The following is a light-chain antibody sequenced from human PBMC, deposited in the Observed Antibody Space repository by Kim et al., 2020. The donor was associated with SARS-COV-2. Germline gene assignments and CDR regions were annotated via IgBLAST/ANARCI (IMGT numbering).Light chain of an antibody. CDR2: DAS. Sequence: DIQMTQSPSTLSASVGDRVTITCRASQSISSSLAWYQQKPGKAPKVLIYDASSLESGVPSRFSGSGSGTEFTLTISGLQPDDFATYYCQQYTKYWTFGQGTKVDIK. J-gene: IGKJ1*01. CDR3: QQYTKYWT. V-gene: IGKV1-5*01. CDR1: QSISSS.